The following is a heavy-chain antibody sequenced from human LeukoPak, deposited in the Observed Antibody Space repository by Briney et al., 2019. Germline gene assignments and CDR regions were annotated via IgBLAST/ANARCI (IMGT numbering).Heavy chain of an antibody. CDR2: MNPNSGNT. J-gene: IGHJ5*02. CDR1: GYTFTSYD. Sequence: ASVKVSCKASGYTFTSYDINWVRQATGQGLEWMGWMNPNSGNTGYAQKFQGRVTITRNTSISTAYMELSRLRSDDTAVYYCARVPRRIAGSGLFDPWGQGTLVTVSS. V-gene: IGHV1-8*03. CDR3: ARVPRRIAGSGLFDP. D-gene: IGHD6-19*01.